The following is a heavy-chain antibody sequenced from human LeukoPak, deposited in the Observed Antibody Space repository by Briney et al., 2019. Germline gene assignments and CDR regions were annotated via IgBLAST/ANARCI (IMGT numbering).Heavy chain of an antibody. D-gene: IGHD6-19*01. Sequence: KVSCKASGGTFNSYAISWVRQAPGQGLEWMGRIIPILGIANYAQKFQGRVTITADKSTSTAYMELSSLRSEDTAVYYCARVTVARGYYFDYWGQGTLVTVSS. J-gene: IGHJ4*02. CDR3: ARVTVARGYYFDY. V-gene: IGHV1-69*04. CDR2: IIPILGIA. CDR1: GGTFNSYA.